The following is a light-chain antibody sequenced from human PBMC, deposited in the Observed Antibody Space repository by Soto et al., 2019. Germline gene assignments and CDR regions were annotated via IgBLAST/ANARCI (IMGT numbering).Light chain of an antibody. Sequence: DIQMTQSPSTLSPSVGDRVTITCRASQSISSWLAWYQQKPGKAPKLLIYDASSLGSGVPSRFSGSGSGTEFTLTIRSLQPDDFATYYCQQYNSYAITFGQGTRLEIK. CDR3: QQYNSYAIT. CDR2: DAS. CDR1: QSISSW. V-gene: IGKV1-5*01. J-gene: IGKJ5*01.